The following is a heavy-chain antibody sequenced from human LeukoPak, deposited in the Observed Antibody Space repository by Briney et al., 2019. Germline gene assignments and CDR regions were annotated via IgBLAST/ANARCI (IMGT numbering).Heavy chain of an antibody. CDR1: GFTFSNYA. V-gene: IGHV3-30*18. CDR3: AKDNVAAAGRYFDY. D-gene: IGHD6-13*01. CDR2: ISDDGSNK. Sequence: GGSLRLSCAASGFTFSNYAMHWVRQGPGKGLEWVAVISDDGSNKYYGDSVKGRFTISRDNSKNTVYLQMNSLSAEDTAVYYCAKDNVAAAGRYFDYWGQGTLVTVSS. J-gene: IGHJ4*02.